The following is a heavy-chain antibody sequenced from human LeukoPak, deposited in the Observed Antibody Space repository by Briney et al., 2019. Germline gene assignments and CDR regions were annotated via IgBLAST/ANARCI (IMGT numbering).Heavy chain of an antibody. V-gene: IGHV4-39*07. CDR2: IYYSGST. Sequence: PSETLSLTCTVSGGSISSSNYYWGWIRQPPGKGLEWIGSIYYSGSTYYNPSLKSRVTISVDTSKNQFSLKLSSVTAADTAVYYCARNAHMDAFDIWGQGTMVTVSS. J-gene: IGHJ3*02. CDR3: ARNAHMDAFDI. D-gene: IGHD1-1*01. CDR1: GGSISSSNYY.